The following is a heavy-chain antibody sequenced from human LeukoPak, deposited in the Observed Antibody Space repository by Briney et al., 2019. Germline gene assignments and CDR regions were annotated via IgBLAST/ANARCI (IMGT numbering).Heavy chain of an antibody. Sequence: GGSLRLSCAASGFTFSSYAMHWVRQAPGKGLEWVAVISYDGSNKYYADSVKGRFTISRDNSKNTLYLQMNSLRAEDTAVYYCASAVGAMTSPLGTDYWGQGTLVTVSS. CDR2: ISYDGSNK. V-gene: IGHV3-30-3*01. CDR3: ASAVGAMTSPLGTDY. CDR1: GFTFSSYA. J-gene: IGHJ4*02. D-gene: IGHD1-26*01.